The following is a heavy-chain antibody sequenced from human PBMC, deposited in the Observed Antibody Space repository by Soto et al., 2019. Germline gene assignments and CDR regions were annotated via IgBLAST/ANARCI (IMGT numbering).Heavy chain of an antibody. D-gene: IGHD4-17*01. CDR2: IYYSGST. CDR1: GGSISSYY. V-gene: IGHV4-59*08. CDR3: ARQIDGDYAFDY. J-gene: IGHJ4*02. Sequence: SETLSLTCTVSGGSISSYYWSWIRQPPGKGLEWIGYIYYSGSTNYNPSLKSRVTISVDTSKNQFSLKLSSVTAADTAVYYCARQIDGDYAFDYWGQGTLVTVSS.